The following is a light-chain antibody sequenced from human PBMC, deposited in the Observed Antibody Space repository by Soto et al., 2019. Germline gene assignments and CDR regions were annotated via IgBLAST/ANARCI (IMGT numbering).Light chain of an antibody. Sequence: DIEMTQSPSTLSVSAGDRVTISCRASQSVSSRLAWYQQKPGKAPNLLIYDASPLANGVPSRFSGSGSGTDFTLTISSLQSEDFATYDCQQANSFPLTFGGGTKVDIK. CDR3: QQANSFPLT. J-gene: IGKJ4*02. V-gene: IGKV1-5*03. CDR1: QSVSSR. CDR2: DAS.